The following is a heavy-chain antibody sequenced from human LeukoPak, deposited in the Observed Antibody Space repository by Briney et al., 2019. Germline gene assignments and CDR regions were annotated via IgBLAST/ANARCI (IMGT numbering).Heavy chain of an antibody. J-gene: IGHJ5*02. V-gene: IGHV3-66*01. CDR3: AREGPPAYDISIGYYSGWFDP. Sequence: GGSLRLSCAASGFTVSSVYMSWVRQAPGKGLEWVAVIYSGGSITYADSVKGRFTISRDNSKNTLYLQKNRLRAEDTAVYYCAREGPPAYDISIGYYSGWFDPRGQGTLVTVSS. CDR2: IYSGGSI. CDR1: GFTVSSVY. D-gene: IGHD3-9*01.